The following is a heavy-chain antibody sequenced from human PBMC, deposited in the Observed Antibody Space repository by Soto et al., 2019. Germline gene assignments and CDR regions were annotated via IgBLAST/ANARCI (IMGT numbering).Heavy chain of an antibody. J-gene: IGHJ5*01. CDR2: IWYDGSNK. V-gene: IGHV3-33*01. CDR1: GFTFSSYG. Sequence: QVQLVESGGGVVQPGRSLRLSCAASGFTFSSYGMHWVRQAPGKGLEWVAVIWYDGSNKYYVDSVKGRFTISRDNSKNTLYLQINSLRDEDTAVYYCASDSTTLSDSNGPFDYWVHGMLDTVSS. CDR3: ASDSTTLSDSNGPFDY. D-gene: IGHD6-25*01.